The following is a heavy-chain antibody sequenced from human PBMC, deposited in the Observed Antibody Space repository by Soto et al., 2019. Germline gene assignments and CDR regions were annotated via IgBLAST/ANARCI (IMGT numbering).Heavy chain of an antibody. CDR1: GFTFSSYA. J-gene: IGHJ6*03. V-gene: IGHV3-64*01. CDR3: AREVPPRGTYYYYYYYMDV. Sequence: WGSLRLSCAASGFTFSSYAMHWVRQAPGKGLEYVSAISSNGGSTYYANSVKGRFTISRDNSKNTLYLQMGSLRAEDMAVYYCAREVPPRGTYYYYYYYMDVWGKGTTVTVSS. CDR2: ISSNGGST. D-gene: IGHD1-7*01.